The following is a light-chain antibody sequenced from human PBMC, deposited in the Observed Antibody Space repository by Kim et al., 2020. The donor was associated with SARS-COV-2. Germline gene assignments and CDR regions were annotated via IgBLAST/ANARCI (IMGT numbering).Light chain of an antibody. Sequence: SYELTQPPSVSVSPGQPASITCSGDKLGDKYACWYQQKPGQSPVLVIYQDSKRPSGIPERFSGSNSGNTATLTISGTQAMDEADYYCQAWDSSSVVFGGGTQLTV. CDR3: QAWDSSSVV. CDR2: QDS. CDR1: KLGDKY. V-gene: IGLV3-1*01. J-gene: IGLJ2*01.